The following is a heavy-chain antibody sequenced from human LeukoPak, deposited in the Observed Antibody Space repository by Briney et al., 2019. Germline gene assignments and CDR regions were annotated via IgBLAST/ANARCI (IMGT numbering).Heavy chain of an antibody. CDR3: AREYPPYSSSWYQSFFDY. CDR2: INTNTGNP. Sequence: ASVKVSCKASGYTFTSYAMNWVRQAPGQGPERMGWINTNTGNPTYAQGFTGRFVFSLDTSVSTAYLQISSLKAEDTAVYYCAREYPPYSSSWYQSFFDYWGQGTLVTVSS. J-gene: IGHJ4*02. V-gene: IGHV7-4-1*02. CDR1: GYTFTSYA. D-gene: IGHD6-13*01.